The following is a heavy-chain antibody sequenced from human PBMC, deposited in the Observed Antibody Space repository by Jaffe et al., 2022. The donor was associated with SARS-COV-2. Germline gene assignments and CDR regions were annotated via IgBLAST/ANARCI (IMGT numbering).Heavy chain of an antibody. CDR2: MNPNSGNT. D-gene: IGHD2-2*01. CDR1: GYTFTSYD. J-gene: IGHJ5*02. Sequence: QVPLVQSGAEVKKPGASVKVSCKASGYTFTSYDISWVRQATGQGLEWMGWMNPNSGNTAYAQKFQGRVTLTRNTSISTAYMELRSLRSDDTAVYYCARGLLLAADNWFDPWGQGTLVTVSS. V-gene: IGHV1-8*01. CDR3: ARGLLLAADNWFDP.